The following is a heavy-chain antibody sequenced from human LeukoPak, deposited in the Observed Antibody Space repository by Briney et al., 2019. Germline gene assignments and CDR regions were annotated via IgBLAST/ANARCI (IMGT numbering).Heavy chain of an antibody. CDR1: GFTFSSYS. CDR2: ISSSSSTI. V-gene: IGHV3-48*01. D-gene: IGHD6-13*01. CDR3: ARDGGAAAEAYYYYYYYMDV. J-gene: IGHJ6*03. Sequence: GGSLRLSCAASGFTFSSYSMNWVRQAPGKGLEWVSYISSSSSTIYYADSVKGRFTISRDNAKNSLYLQMNSLRAEDTAGYYCARDGGAAAEAYYYYYYYMDVWGKGTTVTVSS.